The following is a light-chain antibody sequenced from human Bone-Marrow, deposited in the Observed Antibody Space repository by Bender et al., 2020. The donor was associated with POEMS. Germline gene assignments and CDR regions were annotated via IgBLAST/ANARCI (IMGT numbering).Light chain of an antibody. Sequence: QSALTQPASVSGSPGQSITISCTGTSSDVGGFHYVSWYQQHPGKAPKLMIYEVTKRPSGVPDRFSGSKSVTSASLAISGLRSEDEADYYCSTWDDVLYSYVFGSGTTVTVL. V-gene: IGLV2-14*01. CDR1: SSDVGGFHY. J-gene: IGLJ1*01. CDR2: EVT. CDR3: STWDDVLYSYV.